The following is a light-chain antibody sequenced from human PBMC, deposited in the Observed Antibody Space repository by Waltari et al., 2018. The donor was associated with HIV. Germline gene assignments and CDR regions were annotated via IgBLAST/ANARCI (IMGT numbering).Light chain of an antibody. CDR2: WAS. V-gene: IGKV4-1*01. CDR1: RTVLYNRNY. CDR3: QQYYTLRST. Sequence: DIVMTQSPDSLAVSLGARATVTCTSSRTVLYNRNYLAWYQQKPGQAPKVLIYWASTRAFGVPDRFSGSVSGTDFSLTISRVQADDVAIYYCQQYYTLRSTFGGGTKIEI. J-gene: IGKJ4*01.